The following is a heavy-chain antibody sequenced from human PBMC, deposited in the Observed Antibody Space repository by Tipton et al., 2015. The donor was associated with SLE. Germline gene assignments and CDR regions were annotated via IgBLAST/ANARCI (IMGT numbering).Heavy chain of an antibody. CDR2: IYYSGST. Sequence: LRLSCAVSGYSISSGYYWGWIRQPPGKGLEWIGYIYYSGSTYYNPSLKSRVTISVDTSKNQFSLKLSSVTAADTAVYYCAREGKRPGAFDIWGQGTMVTVSS. J-gene: IGHJ3*02. D-gene: IGHD6-6*01. V-gene: IGHV4-30-4*08. CDR3: AREGKRPGAFDI. CDR1: GYSISSGYY.